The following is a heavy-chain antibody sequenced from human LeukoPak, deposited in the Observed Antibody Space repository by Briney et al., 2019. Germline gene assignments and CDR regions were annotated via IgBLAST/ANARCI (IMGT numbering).Heavy chain of an antibody. J-gene: IGHJ4*02. CDR3: ARAIKWELGSDY. CDR1: GYTFTSYD. V-gene: IGHV1-8*01. Sequence: ASAKVSCKASGYTFTSYDINWVRQATGQGLEWMGWMNPNSGNTGYAQKFQGRVTMTRNSSISTAYMELSSLRSEYTAVYYCARAIKWELGSDYWGQGTLVTVSS. CDR2: MNPNSGNT. D-gene: IGHD1-26*01.